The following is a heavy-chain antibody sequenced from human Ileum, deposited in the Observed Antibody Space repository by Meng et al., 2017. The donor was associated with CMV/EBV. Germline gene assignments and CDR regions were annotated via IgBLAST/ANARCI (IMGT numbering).Heavy chain of an antibody. V-gene: IGHV4-4*07. J-gene: IGHJ4*02. CDR3: ARGQTVRGFEY. CDR1: RASTSPYY. CDR2: IYTGGPT. D-gene: IGHD3-10*01. Sequence: RASGPGLVQPSATLSLTCTVSRASTSPYYWTWIRQPAGKGLEWIGRIYTGGPTDYNPSLKSRVTMSVDTSKNQFFLNLSSVTAADTAVYYCARGQTVRGFEYWGLGILVTVSS.